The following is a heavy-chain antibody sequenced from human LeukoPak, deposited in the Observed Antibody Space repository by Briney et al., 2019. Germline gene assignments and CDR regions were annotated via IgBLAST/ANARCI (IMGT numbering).Heavy chain of an antibody. J-gene: IGHJ6*03. CDR1: GFTFSSYS. Sequence: NPGGSLRLSCAASGFTFSSYSMNWVRQAPGKGLEWVSSISSSSSYIYYAGSVKGRFTISRDNAKNSLYLQMNSLRAEATAVYYCARDEAGRGQNYYYYMDVWGKGTTVTVSS. V-gene: IGHV3-21*01. CDR2: ISSSSSYI. CDR3: ARDEAGRGQNYYYYMDV. D-gene: IGHD1-26*01.